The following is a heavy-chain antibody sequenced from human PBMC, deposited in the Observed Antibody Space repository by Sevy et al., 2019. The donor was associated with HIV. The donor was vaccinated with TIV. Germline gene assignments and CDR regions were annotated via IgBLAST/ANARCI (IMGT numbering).Heavy chain of an antibody. CDR1: GGSFSGYY. D-gene: IGHD3-3*01. V-gene: IGHV4-34*01. J-gene: IGHJ6*02. Sequence: SETLSLTCAVYGGSFSGYYWSWIRQPPGKGLEWIGEINHSGSTNYNPSLKSRVAISVDTSKNQFSLKLGSVTAADTAVYYCARGRDFWSGSRCMDVWGQGTTVTVSS. CDR2: INHSGST. CDR3: ARGRDFWSGSRCMDV.